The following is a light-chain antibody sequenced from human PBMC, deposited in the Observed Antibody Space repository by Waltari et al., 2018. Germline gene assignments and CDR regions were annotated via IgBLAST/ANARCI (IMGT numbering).Light chain of an antibody. CDR3: QQYGSSPWT. Sequence: TLSLSPGERATLSCRASQSVSSSYLAWYQQKPGQAPRLLIYGASSRATGIPDRFSGSGSGTDFTLTISRLEPEDFAVYYCQQYGSSPWTFGQGTKVEIK. CDR2: GAS. CDR1: QSVSSSY. V-gene: IGKV3-20*01. J-gene: IGKJ1*01.